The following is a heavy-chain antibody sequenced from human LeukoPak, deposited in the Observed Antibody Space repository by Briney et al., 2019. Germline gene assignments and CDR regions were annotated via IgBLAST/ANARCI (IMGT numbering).Heavy chain of an antibody. D-gene: IGHD6-13*01. CDR3: AKDRIAAAGLGPQYFDY. J-gene: IGHJ4*02. V-gene: IGHV3-30*02. CDR2: IRYDGSNK. CDR1: GFTFSSYW. Sequence: PGGSLRLSCAASGFTFSSYWMGWVRQAPGKGLEWVAFIRYDGSNKYYADSVKGRFTISRDNSKNTLYLQMNSLRAEDTAVYYCAKDRIAAAGLGPQYFDYWGQGTLVTVSS.